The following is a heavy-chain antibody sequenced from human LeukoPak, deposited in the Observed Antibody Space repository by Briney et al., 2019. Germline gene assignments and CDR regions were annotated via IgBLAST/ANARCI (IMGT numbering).Heavy chain of an antibody. CDR1: GFTFSSYA. Sequence: GRSLRLSCAASGFTFSSYAMHWVRQAPGKGLEWVAVISYDGSNKYYADSVKGRFIGSRDNSKNTLYLQMNSLRAEDTAVYYCAGDQNWSGYDPGDYWGQGTLVTVSS. V-gene: IGHV3-30-3*01. CDR2: ISYDGSNK. D-gene: IGHD5-12*01. J-gene: IGHJ4*02. CDR3: AGDQNWSGYDPGDY.